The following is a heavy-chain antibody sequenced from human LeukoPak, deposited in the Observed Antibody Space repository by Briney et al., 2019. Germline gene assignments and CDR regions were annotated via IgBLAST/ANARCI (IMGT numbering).Heavy chain of an antibody. CDR1: GFTFSSYA. D-gene: IGHD6-19*01. Sequence: PAGSLRLSCAASGFTFSSYAMHWVRQAPGKGLEWVAVISYDGSNKYYADSVKGRFTISRDNSKNTLYPQMNSLRAEDTAVYYCARGYSSGWYLLDYWGQGTLVTVSS. CDR3: ARGYSSGWYLLDY. V-gene: IGHV3-30-3*01. J-gene: IGHJ4*02. CDR2: ISYDGSNK.